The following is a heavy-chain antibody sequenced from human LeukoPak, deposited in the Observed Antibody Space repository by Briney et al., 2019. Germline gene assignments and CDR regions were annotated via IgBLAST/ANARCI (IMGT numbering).Heavy chain of an antibody. V-gene: IGHV1-8*01. Sequence: ASVKVSCKASGYTFTSYDINWVRQATGQGLEWMGWMNPNSGNTGYAQKFQGRVTMTRNTSISTAYMELSSPRSEDTAVYYCARIHRYCSSTSCYADRDAFDIWGQGTMVTVSS. CDR2: MNPNSGNT. D-gene: IGHD2-2*01. J-gene: IGHJ3*02. CDR1: GYTFTSYD. CDR3: ARIHRYCSSTSCYADRDAFDI.